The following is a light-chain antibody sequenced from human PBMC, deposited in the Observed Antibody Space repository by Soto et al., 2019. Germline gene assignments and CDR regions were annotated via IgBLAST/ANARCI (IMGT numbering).Light chain of an antibody. CDR2: DAS. Sequence: DIQMTQSPSTLSASVGDRVTITCRASQSISNWLAWYQQKPGKAPKLLIFDASSLGSGVPSRFSGSGSGTEFTLTISSLQPDDFATYFCQQYNSYSRFGPGTRLEIK. J-gene: IGKJ5*01. CDR1: QSISNW. V-gene: IGKV1-5*01. CDR3: QQYNSYSR.